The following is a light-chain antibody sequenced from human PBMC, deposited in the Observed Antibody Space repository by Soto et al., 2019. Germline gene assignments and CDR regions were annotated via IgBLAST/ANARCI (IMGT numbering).Light chain of an antibody. CDR2: GAS. CDR1: QSVSSN. CDR3: QQYNNWPET. J-gene: IGKJ4*01. Sequence: EIVMTQSPATLSVSPGERATLSCRASQSVSSNLAWYQQKPGQAPRLLIYGASTRATGIPARFSGSRSGTEFTLAISSLQSEDFAVYYCQQYNNWPETFGGGTKV. V-gene: IGKV3-15*01.